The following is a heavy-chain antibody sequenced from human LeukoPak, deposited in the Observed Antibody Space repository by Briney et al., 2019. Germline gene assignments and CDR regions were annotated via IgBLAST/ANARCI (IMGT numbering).Heavy chain of an antibody. J-gene: IGHJ3*02. V-gene: IGHV1-2*02. CDR1: GYTFTAYY. Sequence: ASVKVSCKASGYTFTAYYMHWVRQAPGQGLEWMGWINPNTGATSYAQKFRDRVTMTRDTSISTAYMDFSRLTSDDTAVYYCARALLTALVKTSGGDIWGQGTVVTVSS. CDR2: INPNTGAT. CDR3: ARALLTALVKTSGGDI. D-gene: IGHD5-18*01.